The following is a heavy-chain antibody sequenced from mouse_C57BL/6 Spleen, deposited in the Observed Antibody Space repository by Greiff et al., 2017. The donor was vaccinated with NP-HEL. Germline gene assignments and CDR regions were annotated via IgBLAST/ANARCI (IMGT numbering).Heavy chain of an antibody. Sequence: EVQLQQSGPELVKPGASVKMSCKASGYTFTDYNMHWVKQSHGKSLEWIGYINPNNGGTSYNQKFKGKATLTVNKSSSTAYMELRSLTSEDSAVYYCARGPYGSSLFAYWGQGTLVTGSA. CDR3: ARGPYGSSLFAY. J-gene: IGHJ3*01. CDR2: INPNNGGT. CDR1: GYTFTDYN. D-gene: IGHD1-1*01. V-gene: IGHV1-22*01.